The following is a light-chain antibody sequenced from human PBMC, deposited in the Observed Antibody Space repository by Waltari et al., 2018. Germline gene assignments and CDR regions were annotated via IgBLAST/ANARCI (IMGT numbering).Light chain of an antibody. V-gene: IGLV2-14*01. Sequence: QSALTQPASVSGSPGQSITISCTGTSSDVGGYDSVSWYQQHPGKAPKLMIYEVSNRPSGGCSRFSGSKSGNTASLTISGLQAEDEADYYCSSYTSSSSLFGGGTKLTVL. CDR1: SSDVGGYDS. CDR3: SSYTSSSSL. J-gene: IGLJ2*01. CDR2: EVS.